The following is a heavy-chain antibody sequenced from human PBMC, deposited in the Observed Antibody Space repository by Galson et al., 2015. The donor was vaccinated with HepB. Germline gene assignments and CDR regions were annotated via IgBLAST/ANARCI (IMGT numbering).Heavy chain of an antibody. CDR1: GFTLNQYA. Sequence: SLRLSCAASGFTLNQYAMHWVRPAPGKGLEWVAVISYDGSKTDYADSVTGRLTISRDNSKNTLYLDANSLRPEDTALYFCARDKYSSGWYYFEYWGQGTLVTVSS. J-gene: IGHJ4*02. D-gene: IGHD6-19*01. CDR2: ISYDGSKT. CDR3: ARDKYSSGWYYFEY. V-gene: IGHV3-30*03.